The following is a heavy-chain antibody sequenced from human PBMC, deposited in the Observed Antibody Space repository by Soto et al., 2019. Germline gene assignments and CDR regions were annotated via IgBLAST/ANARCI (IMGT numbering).Heavy chain of an antibody. CDR2: ITSNGGSK. CDR3: LVXSXAY. V-gene: IGHV3-64D*06. Sequence: PGGSLRLACSASGFTCRSYVMNWVRQAPGKGLEYVSGITSNGGSKFYADSVKGRFIISRDNSQNTVYLQMSSLTTADTAVYYCLVXSXAYWGQGT. D-gene: IGHD2-15*01. CDR1: GFTCRSYV. J-gene: IGHJ4*02.